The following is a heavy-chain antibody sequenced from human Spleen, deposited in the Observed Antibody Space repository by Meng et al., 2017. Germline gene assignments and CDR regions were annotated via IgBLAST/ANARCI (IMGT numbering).Heavy chain of an antibody. V-gene: IGHV1-46*01. J-gene: IGHJ6*02. CDR3: ARDRGGTVTRNFYSYDMDV. CDR1: GYTFTIHY. CDR2: INPSRGST. Sequence: ASVKVSCKASGYTFTIHYIHWVRQAPGQGLEWMGVINPSRGSTTYAHKFQGRLTMTRDTSTTTVYMDLSSLRSEDTAVYYCARDRGGTVTRNFYSYDMDVWGQGTTVTVSS. D-gene: IGHD3-10*01.